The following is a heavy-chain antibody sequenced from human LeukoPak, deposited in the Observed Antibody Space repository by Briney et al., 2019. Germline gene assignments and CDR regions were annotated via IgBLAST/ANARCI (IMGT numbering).Heavy chain of an antibody. J-gene: IGHJ4*02. D-gene: IGHD1-26*01. CDR3: ARDPGVGATQNFDY. Sequence: ASVTVSCTASGYTFTSYGISWVRQAPGQGLEWMGWISAYNGNTNYAQKLQGRVTMTTDTSTSTAYMELRSLRSDDTAVYYCARDPGVGATQNFDYWGQGTLVTVSS. CDR1: GYTFTSYG. V-gene: IGHV1-18*01. CDR2: ISAYNGNT.